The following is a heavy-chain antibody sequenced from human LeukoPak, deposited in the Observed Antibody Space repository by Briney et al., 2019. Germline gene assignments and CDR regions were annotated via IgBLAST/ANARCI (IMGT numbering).Heavy chain of an antibody. J-gene: IGHJ3*02. CDR1: GFTFSNYA. Sequence: SPRLSCAASGFTFSNYAMHWVRQAPGKGLEWVAVISYDGTNKYYADSVKGRFTKSRDNSKNTMYLQMNSLRAEDTAMYYCARAPMSYDSSGFGGAFDIWGQGRIASVSS. V-gene: IGHV3-30-3*01. CDR3: ARAPMSYDSSGFGGAFDI. CDR2: ISYDGTNK. D-gene: IGHD3-22*01.